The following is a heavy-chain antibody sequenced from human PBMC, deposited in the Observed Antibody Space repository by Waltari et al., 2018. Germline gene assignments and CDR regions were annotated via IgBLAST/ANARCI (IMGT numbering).Heavy chain of an antibody. V-gene: IGHV4-4*02. CDR2: IHRSGRT. CDR3: ARDRGRGLYLDS. D-gene: IGHD2-15*01. J-gene: IGHJ5*01. Sequence: QLQLQESGPGLVKPSGTLSLTCRVSGDSMFTNNWWSWVRQSPEKGLEWIGQIHRSGRTNYNPSRESRVTISLDTANNQFSLKLAFTTAADTAVYYCARDRGRGLYLDSWGQGTLVTVSP. CDR1: GDSMFTNNW.